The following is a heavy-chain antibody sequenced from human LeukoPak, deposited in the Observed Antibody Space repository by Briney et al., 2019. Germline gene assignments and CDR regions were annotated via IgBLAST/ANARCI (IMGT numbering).Heavy chain of an antibody. D-gene: IGHD3-22*01. Sequence: SGPTLVNPTQTLTLTCTFSGFSLSTSGGGVGWIRQPPGKALEWLALIYWDDDKRYSPSLKSRLTITKDTSKNQVVLTMTNMDPVDTATYYCAHRPYYYDSSGDYFDYWGQGTLVTVSS. V-gene: IGHV2-5*02. CDR2: IYWDDDK. CDR1: GFSLSTSGGG. J-gene: IGHJ4*02. CDR3: AHRPYYYDSSGDYFDY.